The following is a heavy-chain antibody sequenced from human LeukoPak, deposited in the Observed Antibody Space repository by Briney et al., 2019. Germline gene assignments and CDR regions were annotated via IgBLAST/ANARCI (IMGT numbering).Heavy chain of an antibody. J-gene: IGHJ4*02. CDR3: ARLVPPGGGDCTGSNCHTVYYFDY. CDR1: GDSISSGGYY. Sequence: PSQSLSLTCTVSGDSISSGGYYWSWIRQPPGKGLEWIAYIYYSGTTYYNPSLKSRVTISIDAAKNQFSLMLTSVTAADTAVYYCARLVPPGGGDCTGSNCHTVYYFDYWGQGTLVTVSS. D-gene: IGHD2-15*01. V-gene: IGHV4-30-2*03. CDR2: IYYSGTT.